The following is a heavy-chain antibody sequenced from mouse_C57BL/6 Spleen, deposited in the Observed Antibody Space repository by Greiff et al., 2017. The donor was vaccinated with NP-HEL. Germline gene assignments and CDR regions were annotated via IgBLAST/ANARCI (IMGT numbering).Heavy chain of an antibody. CDR1: GYTFTSYW. V-gene: IGHV1-69*01. D-gene: IGHD2-4*01. Sequence: QVQLQQPGAELVMPGASVKLSCKASGYTFTSYWMHWVKQRPGQGLEWIGEIDPSDSYTNYNQKFKGKSTLTVDKSSSTAYMQLSSLTSEDAAVYYCATYDYDVIYYWGQGTSVTVSS. CDR3: ATYDYDVIYY. CDR2: IDPSDSYT. J-gene: IGHJ4*01.